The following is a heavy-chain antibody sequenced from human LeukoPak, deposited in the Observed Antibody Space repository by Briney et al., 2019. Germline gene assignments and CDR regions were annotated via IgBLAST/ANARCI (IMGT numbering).Heavy chain of an antibody. V-gene: IGHV3-15*01. J-gene: IGHJ4*02. Sequence: GGSLRLSCVGSGFTFSHAWMTWVRKAPGKGLEWVGRIKSKYDGGTPDYPAPVKGRFTISRDDSENTVYLEMTSLEIEDTAMYYCATGGLRGLVPSPPLNYWGQGTLVTVSS. D-gene: IGHD3-10*01. CDR2: IKSKYDGGTP. CDR1: GFTFSHAW. CDR3: ATGGLRGLVPSPPLNY.